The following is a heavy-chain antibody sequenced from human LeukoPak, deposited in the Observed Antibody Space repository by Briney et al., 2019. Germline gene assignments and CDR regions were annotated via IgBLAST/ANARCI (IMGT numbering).Heavy chain of an antibody. CDR1: GFTFSDYY. CDR2: ISASSGTR. D-gene: IGHD2-15*01. CDR3: ARGLAANDWFDP. Sequence: GGSPRLSCAASGFTFSDYYMNWIRQAPGKGLEWLSYISASSGTRYYADSVKGRFTISRDNAKNSLYLQMNSLRAEDTAVYYCARGLAANDWFDPWGQGTLVTVSS. J-gene: IGHJ5*02. V-gene: IGHV3-11*01.